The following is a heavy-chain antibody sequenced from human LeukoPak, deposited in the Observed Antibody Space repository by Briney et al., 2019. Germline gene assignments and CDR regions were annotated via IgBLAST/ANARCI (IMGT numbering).Heavy chain of an antibody. CDR1: GFTFSSYA. J-gene: IGHJ4*02. CDR3: AREDDWNYEDY. Sequence: QSGGSLRLSCVASGFTFSSYAMSWVRQAPGKGLEWVANIKQDGSEKYYVNSVKGRFTISRDNAKNSLYLQMNSLRAEDTAIYFCAREDDWNYEDYWGQGTLVTVSS. D-gene: IGHD1-7*01. V-gene: IGHV3-7*01. CDR2: IKQDGSEK.